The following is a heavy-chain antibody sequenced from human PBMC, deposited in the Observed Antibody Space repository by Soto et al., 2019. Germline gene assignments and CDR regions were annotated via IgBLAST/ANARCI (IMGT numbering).Heavy chain of an antibody. Sequence: QLQLQESGSGMVRPSQTLSLPCAVSGGSISSGGYSWSGIRQPPGKGLAWMGYIYHSGCRYYNQSHKSRVTITVDRTNNQFSLKLSSVTAADTAVYYCARVPGPWGQGTLVTVSS. V-gene: IGHV4-30-2*01. J-gene: IGHJ5*02. CDR3: ARVPGP. CDR2: IYHSGCR. CDR1: GGSISSGGYS. D-gene: IGHD7-27*01.